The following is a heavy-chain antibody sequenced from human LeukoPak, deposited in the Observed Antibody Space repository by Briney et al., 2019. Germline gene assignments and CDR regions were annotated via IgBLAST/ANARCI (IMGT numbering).Heavy chain of an antibody. CDR2: ISWNSGRI. V-gene: IGHV3-9*01. D-gene: IGHD4-17*01. J-gene: IGHJ4*02. CDR3: AKNLGGGDYFATAIDY. Sequence: GGSLRLSCAASGFTFSSYEMNWVRQAPGKGLEWVSGISWNSGRIGYADSVKGRFTISRDNAKNSLYLQMNSLRVEDTAVYYCAKNLGGGDYFATAIDYWGQGTLVTVSS. CDR1: GFTFSSYE.